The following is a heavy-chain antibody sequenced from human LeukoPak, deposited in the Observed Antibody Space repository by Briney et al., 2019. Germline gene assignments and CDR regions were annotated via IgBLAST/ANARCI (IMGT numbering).Heavy chain of an antibody. V-gene: IGHV4-59*08. J-gene: IGHJ6*02. CDR3: ARHMSVKLRYFDWLSPRYYYYGMDV. Sequence: SETLSLTCTVSGGSISSYYWSWIRQPPGKGLEWIGYIYYSGSTKYNPSLKSRVTISVDTSKNQFSLKLSSVTAADTAVYYCARHMSVKLRYFDWLSPRYYYYGMDVWGQGTTVTVSS. D-gene: IGHD3-9*01. CDR1: GGSISSYY. CDR2: IYYSGST.